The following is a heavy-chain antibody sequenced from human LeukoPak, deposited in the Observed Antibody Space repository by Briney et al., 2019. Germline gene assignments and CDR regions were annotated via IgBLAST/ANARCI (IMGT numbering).Heavy chain of an antibody. V-gene: IGHV1-18*01. CDR2: ISAYNGNT. D-gene: IGHD6-13*01. CDR3: ARDLRIAAAGIVYY. CDR1: GYTFTSYG. J-gene: IGHJ4*02. Sequence: ASVKVSCKASGYTFTSYGISWVRQAPGQGLEWTGWISAYNGNTNYAQKLQGRVTMTTDTSTSTAYMELRSLRSDDTAVYYCARDLRIAAAGIVYYWGQGTLVTVSS.